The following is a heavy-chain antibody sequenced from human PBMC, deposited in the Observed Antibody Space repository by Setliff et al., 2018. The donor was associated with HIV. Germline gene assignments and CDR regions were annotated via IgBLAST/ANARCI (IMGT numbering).Heavy chain of an antibody. Sequence: PGGSLRLSCAASGFTSSIYSLTWVRQAPGKGLEWVSYISSSSSTIYYADSVKGRFTISRDNAKNSLYLQMNSLRAEDTAVYYCAREGIAAAGSYSYGFGQIDYWGQGTLVTVSS. V-gene: IGHV3-48*01. CDR1: GFTSSIYS. CDR3: AREGIAAAGSYSYGFGQIDY. J-gene: IGHJ4*02. CDR2: ISSSSSTI. D-gene: IGHD6-13*01.